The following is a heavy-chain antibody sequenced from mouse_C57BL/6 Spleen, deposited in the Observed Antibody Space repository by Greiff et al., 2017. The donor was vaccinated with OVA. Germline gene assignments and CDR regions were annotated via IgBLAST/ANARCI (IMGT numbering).Heavy chain of an antibody. J-gene: IGHJ1*03. CDR3: ARDQGFDV. V-gene: IGHV3-6*01. Sequence: EVQRVESGPGLVKPSQSLSLTCSVTGYSITSGYYWNWIRQFPGNKLEWMGYISYDGSNNYNPSLKNRISITRDTSKNQFFLKLNSVTTEDTATYYCARDQGFDVWGTGTTVTVSS. CDR1: GYSITSGYY. CDR2: ISYDGSN.